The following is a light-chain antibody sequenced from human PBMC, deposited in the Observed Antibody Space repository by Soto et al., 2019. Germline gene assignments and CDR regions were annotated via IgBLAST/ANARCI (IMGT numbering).Light chain of an antibody. J-gene: IGKJ1*01. CDR3: QHYNSYSEA. CDR1: QTISSW. V-gene: IGKV1-5*03. CDR2: KAS. Sequence: DIHMTQSPATLSGSVGDRVTITCRASQTISSWLAWYQQKPGKAPKLLIYKASTLKSGVPSRFSGSGSGTEFTLTISCLQPDDFATYYSQHYNSYSEAFGQGAKVDIK.